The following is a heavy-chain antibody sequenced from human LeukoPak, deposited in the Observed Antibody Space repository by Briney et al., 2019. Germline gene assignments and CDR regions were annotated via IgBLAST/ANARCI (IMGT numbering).Heavy chain of an antibody. D-gene: IGHD3-10*01. Sequence: PSETLSLTCAVYGGSFSGYYWSWIRQPPGKGLEWIGEINHSGSTNYNPSLKSRVTISVDTSKNQFSLKLSSVTAADTAVYYCARVTPRITMLRGVIRQYFQHWGQGTLVTVSS. J-gene: IGHJ1*01. V-gene: IGHV4-34*01. CDR1: GGSFSGYY. CDR3: ARVTPRITMLRGVIRQYFQH. CDR2: INHSGST.